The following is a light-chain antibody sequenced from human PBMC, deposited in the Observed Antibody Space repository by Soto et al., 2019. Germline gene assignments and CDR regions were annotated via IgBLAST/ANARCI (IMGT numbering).Light chain of an antibody. CDR1: QTISSSY. J-gene: IGKJ1*01. CDR3: QQWGT. CDR2: AAS. Sequence: EIVLTQSPGTLSLSPGERATLSCRASQTISSSYLAWYQQKPGQAPRLLIYAASTRATGIPDRFSGSGSGTDFTLTINRLEPEDFAVYYCQQWGTFGQGTKVEIK. V-gene: IGKV3-20*01.